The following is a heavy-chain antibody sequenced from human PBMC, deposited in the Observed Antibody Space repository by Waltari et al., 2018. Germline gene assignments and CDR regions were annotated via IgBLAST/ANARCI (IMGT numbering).Heavy chain of an antibody. J-gene: IGHJ4*02. CDR3: ARVGYCSGGSCPRYYCDY. Sequence: QVQLQESGPGLVKPSETLSLTCTVSGGSISSYYWSWIRQPPGKGLEWIGYIYYSGSTNYHPSLKSRVTISVDTSKNQFSLKLSSVTAADTAVYYCARVGYCSGGSCPRYYCDYWGQGTLVTVSS. CDR1: GGSISSYY. D-gene: IGHD2-15*01. V-gene: IGHV4-59*01. CDR2: IYYSGST.